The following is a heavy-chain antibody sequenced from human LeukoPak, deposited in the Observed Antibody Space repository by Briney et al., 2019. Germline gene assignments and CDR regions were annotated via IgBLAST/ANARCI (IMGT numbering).Heavy chain of an antibody. V-gene: IGHV3-21*03. D-gene: IGHD2/OR15-2a*01. CDR3: TTAGYFDYYYYYIDV. Sequence: PGGSLRLSCAASGFTFSSYSMNWVRQAPGKGLEWVSSISSGSTSIYYADSVKGRFTISRDNAKNSLYLQMNSLRPEDTAVYYCTTAGYFDYYYYYIDVWGKGTTVTVSS. J-gene: IGHJ6*03. CDR1: GFTFSSYS. CDR2: ISSGSTSI.